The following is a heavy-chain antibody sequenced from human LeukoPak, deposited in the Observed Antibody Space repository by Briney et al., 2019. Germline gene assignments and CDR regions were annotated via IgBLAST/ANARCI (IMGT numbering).Heavy chain of an antibody. V-gene: IGHV4-34*01. D-gene: IGHD2-2*01. CDR2: INHSGST. CDR1: GGSFSGYY. J-gene: IGHJ5*02. Sequence: PSETLSLTCAVYGGSFSGYYWSWIRQPPGTGLEWIGEINHSGSTNYNPSLKSRVTISVDTSKNQFSLKLSSVTAADTAVYYCARGRGYVGYCSSTSCPTFDPWGQGTLVTVSS. CDR3: ARGRGYVGYCSSTSCPTFDP.